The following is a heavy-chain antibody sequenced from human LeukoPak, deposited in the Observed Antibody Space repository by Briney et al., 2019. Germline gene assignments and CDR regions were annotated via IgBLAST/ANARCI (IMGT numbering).Heavy chain of an antibody. Sequence: GGSLRLSCAASGFTVSSNYMSWVRQAPGKGLEWVSVIYSGGSTYYADSVKGRFTISRDNSRNTLYLQMNSLRAEDTAVYYCARVVYSSSSSDYWGQGTLVTVSS. V-gene: IGHV3-66*01. CDR1: GFTVSSNY. CDR3: ARVVYSSSSSDY. J-gene: IGHJ4*02. D-gene: IGHD6-13*01. CDR2: IYSGGST.